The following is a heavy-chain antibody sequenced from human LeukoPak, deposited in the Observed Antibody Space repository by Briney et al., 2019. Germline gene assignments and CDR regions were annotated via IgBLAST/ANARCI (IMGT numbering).Heavy chain of an antibody. J-gene: IGHJ4*02. D-gene: IGHD3-16*02. CDR2: IYYSGST. CDR1: GGSISSYY. V-gene: IGHV4-59*08. CDR3: ARRGSGSYTDYFDY. Sequence: SETLSLTCTVSGGSISSYYWSWIRQPPGKGLEWIGYIYYSGSTNYNPSLKSRVTISVDTSRNQFSLKLSSVTAADTAVYYCARRGSGSYTDYFDYWGQGTLVTVSS.